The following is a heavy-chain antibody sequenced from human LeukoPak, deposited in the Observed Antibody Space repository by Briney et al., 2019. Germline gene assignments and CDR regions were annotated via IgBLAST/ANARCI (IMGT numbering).Heavy chain of an antibody. Sequence: KSGGSLRLSCAASGFTFSSYSMNWVRQAPGKGLEWVSSISSSSSYIYYADSVKGRFTISRDNAKNSLYLQMNSLRAEDTAVYYCARVLGDYYYYGMDVWGQGTTVTVSS. J-gene: IGHJ6*02. CDR2: ISSSSSYI. CDR1: GFTFSSYS. CDR3: ARVLGDYYYYGMDV. D-gene: IGHD3-10*01. V-gene: IGHV3-21*01.